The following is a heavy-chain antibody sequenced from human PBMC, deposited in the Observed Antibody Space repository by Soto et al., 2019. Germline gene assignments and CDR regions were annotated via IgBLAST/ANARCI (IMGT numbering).Heavy chain of an antibody. CDR3: ARGRVPAAISWFDP. CDR1: GGSIGSSSYY. CDR2: IFYSGST. Sequence: PSETLSLTCTVSGGSIGSSSYYWAWIRQPPGKGLEWIGSIFYSGSTDYNPSLKSRVTISVDTSKNQFSLKLSSVTAADTAVYYCARGRVPAAISWFDPWGQGIQVTVSS. V-gene: IGHV4-39*01. D-gene: IGHD2-2*02. J-gene: IGHJ5*02.